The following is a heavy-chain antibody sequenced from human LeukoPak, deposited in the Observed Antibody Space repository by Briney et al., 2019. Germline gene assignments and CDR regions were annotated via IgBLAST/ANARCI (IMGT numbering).Heavy chain of an antibody. D-gene: IGHD1-1*01. Sequence: KPSETLSLTCAVYGGSFSGYYWSWIRQPPGKGLEWIGEINHSGSTNYNPSLKSRVTISVDTSKNQFSLKLSSVTAADTAVYYCASKGETTGEGYYYYMDVWGKGTTVTVSS. CDR2: INHSGST. CDR1: GGSFSGYY. J-gene: IGHJ6*03. V-gene: IGHV4-34*01. CDR3: ASKGETTGEGYYYYMDV.